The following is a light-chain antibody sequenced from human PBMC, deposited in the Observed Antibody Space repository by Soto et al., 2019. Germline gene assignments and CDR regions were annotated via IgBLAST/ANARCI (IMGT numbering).Light chain of an antibody. V-gene: IGLV8-61*01. CDR3: LLYMGGGNWE. J-gene: IGLJ3*02. Sequence: QAVVTQEPSFSVSPGGTVTLTCGLSSGSVSTSYYPTWYQQTPGQAPRTLIYNTNIRSSGVPDRFSGSILGNKGALTITGAQADDESDYYCLLYMGGGNWEFGGGTKLTV. CDR2: NTN. CDR1: SGSVSTSYY.